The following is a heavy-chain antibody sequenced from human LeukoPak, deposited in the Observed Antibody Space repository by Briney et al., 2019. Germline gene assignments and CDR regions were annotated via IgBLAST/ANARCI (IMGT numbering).Heavy chain of an antibody. Sequence: GRSLRLSCAASGFTFSSYAMHWVRQAPGKGLEWVADIKEEGSEKNYVDSVKGRFTISRDNAKNSLYLQMNSLRAEDTAIYYCARELSHWYFDLWGRGTLVTVSS. J-gene: IGHJ2*01. CDR3: ARELSHWYFDL. V-gene: IGHV3-7*01. CDR2: IKEEGSEK. CDR1: GFTFSSYA.